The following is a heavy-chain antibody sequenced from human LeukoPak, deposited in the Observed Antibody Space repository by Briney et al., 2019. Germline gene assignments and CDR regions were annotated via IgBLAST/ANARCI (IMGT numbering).Heavy chain of an antibody. V-gene: IGHV3-30*02. CDR2: IRYDGRNK. Sequence: PGGSLRFSCAASGLTFSNYDMHWVRQAPGKGLEWVAFIRYDGRNKYYADSVKGRFTISRDNSKNTLYLQMNSLNSLRAEDTAVYYCAKANDYGDYGGFDSWGQGTLVTVSS. CDR1: GLTFSNYD. D-gene: IGHD4-17*01. CDR3: AKANDYGDYGGFDS. J-gene: IGHJ4*02.